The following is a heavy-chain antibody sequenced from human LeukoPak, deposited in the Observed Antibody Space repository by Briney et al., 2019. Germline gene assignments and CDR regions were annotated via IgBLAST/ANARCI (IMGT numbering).Heavy chain of an antibody. CDR1: RFTFSRFW. CDR3: AKDYGGGYFDY. J-gene: IGHJ4*02. D-gene: IGHD3-16*01. V-gene: IGHV3-7*01. CDR2: IKEDGSEK. Sequence: GESLTLSRVVSRFTFSRFWMAWVRQAPGKGPEWVAQIKEDGSEKYYMDFVEGRFTISRDNAKNLLYLQMNSLRAEDTAVYYCAKDYGGGYFDYWGQGTLVTVSS.